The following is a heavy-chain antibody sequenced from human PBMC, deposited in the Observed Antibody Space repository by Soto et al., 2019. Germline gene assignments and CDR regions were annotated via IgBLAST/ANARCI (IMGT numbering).Heavy chain of an antibody. J-gene: IGHJ6*02. CDR2: VFYTGRA. Sequence: XETLALSCTVSGGSLGSYYWSWIRQPPGKGLDWIGYVFYTGRANYNASLKSRVSISLDTSNYQFSLKLSSVTAADTAVYYCARDGDGRMTTNPYYYNGMDAWGPGTTVTVSS. D-gene: IGHD4-4*01. V-gene: IGHV4-59*01. CDR3: ARDGDGRMTTNPYYYNGMDA. CDR1: GGSLGSYY.